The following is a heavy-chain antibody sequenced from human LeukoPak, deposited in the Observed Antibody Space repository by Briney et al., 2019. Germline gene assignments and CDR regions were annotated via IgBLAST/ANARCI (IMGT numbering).Heavy chain of an antibody. J-gene: IGHJ2*01. CDR2: IVPIFGTA. Sequence: SVKVSCKASGGTFSSYAISWVRQAPGQGLEWMGGIVPIFGTASYAQKFQGRVTITTDESTSTAYMELSSLRSEDTAVYYCARDCRITIFGVVTHPGYWYFDLWGRGTLVTVSS. D-gene: IGHD3-3*01. CDR1: GGTFSSYA. V-gene: IGHV1-69*05. CDR3: ARDCRITIFGVVTHPGYWYFDL.